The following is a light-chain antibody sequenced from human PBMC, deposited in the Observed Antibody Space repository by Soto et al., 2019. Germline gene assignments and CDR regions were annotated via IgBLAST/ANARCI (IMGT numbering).Light chain of an antibody. V-gene: IGKV4-1*01. J-gene: IGKJ1*01. CDR1: QSVLYSSNNKNY. CDR2: WAS. Sequence: DIVMTQSPDSLAVSLGERATINCKSSQSVLYSSNNKNYLAWYQQKPGQPPKLLILWASTREWWVPDRFSGSGSLTDFTLTISGLQAEDAAVYYCQHFYDAPVGFGQGTRVEIK. CDR3: QHFYDAPVG.